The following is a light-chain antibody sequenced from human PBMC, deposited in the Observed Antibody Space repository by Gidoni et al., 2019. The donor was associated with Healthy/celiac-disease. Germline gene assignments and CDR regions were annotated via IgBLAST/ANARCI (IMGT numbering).Light chain of an antibody. J-gene: IGLJ1*01. CDR2: AVS. CDR3: CSYARSSTYV. V-gene: IGLV2-23*02. CDR1: SSDVGNYNL. Sequence: QSALTQPASVSGSPGQSITISCTGTSSDVGNYNLVSWYQQHPGKAPKLMIYAVSKRPSGVSNRFSGSKSDNTASLTISGLQAEDEADYYCCSYARSSTYVFGTGTKVTVL.